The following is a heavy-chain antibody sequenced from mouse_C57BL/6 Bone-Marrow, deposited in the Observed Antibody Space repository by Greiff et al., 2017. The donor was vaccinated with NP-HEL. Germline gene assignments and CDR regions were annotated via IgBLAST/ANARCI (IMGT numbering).Heavy chain of an antibody. Sequence: QVQLQQSGAELVKPGASVKLSCKASGYTFTSYWMHWVKQRPGQGLEWIGMIHPNSGSTNYNEKFKSKATLTVDKSSSTAYMQLSSLTSEDTAVYYGARVEGNLLLLYWYFDVWGTGTTVTVSS. CDR3: ARVEGNLLLLYWYFDV. J-gene: IGHJ1*03. CDR2: IHPNSGST. CDR1: GYTFTSYW. D-gene: IGHD1-1*01. V-gene: IGHV1-64*01.